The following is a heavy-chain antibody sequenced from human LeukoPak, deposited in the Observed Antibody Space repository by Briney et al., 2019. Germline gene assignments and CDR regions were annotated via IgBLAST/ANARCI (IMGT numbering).Heavy chain of an antibody. CDR2: IHYSGST. Sequence: SSETLSLTCTVSGGSISSGDYYWSWIRQPPGKGLEWIGYIHYSGSTYYNPSLKSRATISVDTSKNQFSLKLSSVTAADTAVYYCARDWYSGSYGFDYWGQGTLVTVSS. D-gene: IGHD1-26*01. V-gene: IGHV4-30-4*01. CDR3: ARDWYSGSYGFDY. J-gene: IGHJ4*02. CDR1: GGSISSGDYY.